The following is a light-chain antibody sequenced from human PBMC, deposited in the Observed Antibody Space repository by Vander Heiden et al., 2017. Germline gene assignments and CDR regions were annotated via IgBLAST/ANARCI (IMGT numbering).Light chain of an antibody. V-gene: IGLV6-57*02. CDR3: QSYDDSDQGV. CDR2: EDN. J-gene: IGLJ2*01. CDR1: GCSIAGNS. Sequence: MLTQPHPMSESPGKTVSISCPGYGCSIAGNSVQWFQQRPGGAPTTVIYEDNRRPSGVPDRFSGSIDRSSNSASLPISGLKTEDEADYYCQSYDDSDQGVIGGGTKLTVL.